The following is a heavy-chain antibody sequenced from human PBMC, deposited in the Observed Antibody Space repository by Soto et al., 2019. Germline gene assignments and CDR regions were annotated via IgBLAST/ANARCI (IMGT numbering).Heavy chain of an antibody. Sequence: ASVKVSCKASGYTFTSYYIHWVRQAPGQGLEWMGVIEPSGGSKSYTQKFQDRITMTRDTSTSTVYMELSSLRSEDTAVYYCARSTMTFYYFDFWSQGTLVTVSS. CDR3: ARSTMTFYYFDF. CDR2: IEPSGGSK. D-gene: IGHD4-17*01. V-gene: IGHV1-46*01. J-gene: IGHJ4*02. CDR1: GYTFTSYY.